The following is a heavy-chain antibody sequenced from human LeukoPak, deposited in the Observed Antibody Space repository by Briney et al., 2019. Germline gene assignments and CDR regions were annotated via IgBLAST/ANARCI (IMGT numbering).Heavy chain of an antibody. CDR1: GFTFSSYA. D-gene: IGHD2-21*02. Sequence: GGSLRLSCAASGFTFSSYAMHWVRQAPGKGLEWVAVISYDGSNKYYADSMKGRFTISRDNSKNTLYLQMNSLRAEDTAVYYCAREHCGDCPNPPGDAFDIWGQGTMVTVSS. CDR3: AREHCGDCPNPPGDAFDI. J-gene: IGHJ3*02. CDR2: ISYDGSNK. V-gene: IGHV3-30*04.